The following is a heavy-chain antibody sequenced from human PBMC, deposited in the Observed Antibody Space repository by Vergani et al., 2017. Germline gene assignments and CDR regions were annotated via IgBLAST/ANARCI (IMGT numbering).Heavy chain of an antibody. CDR1: GGSFNDYW. CDR2: IRHDGIT. CDR3: AREGYCTNGVCFTLFDG. J-gene: IGHJ4*02. V-gene: IGHV4-34*01. Sequence: QAQLQQWGAGLLKPSETLSLTCAIYGGSFNDYWWTWIRQPPGKGLEWVGEIRHDGITHYSPSLKSRVTITIDTSTHQFSLFRMSVTAADTAVYYCAREGYCTNGVCFTLFDGWGQGALITVSS. D-gene: IGHD2-8*01.